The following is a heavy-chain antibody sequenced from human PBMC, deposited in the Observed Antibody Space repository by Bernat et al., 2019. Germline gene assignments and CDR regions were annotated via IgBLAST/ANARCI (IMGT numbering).Heavy chain of an antibody. CDR1: GGSISTSSYY. J-gene: IGHJ4*02. V-gene: IGHV4-39*01. D-gene: IGHD3-22*01. CDR3: ARSTKRAPYYYDTNGYYYDY. CDR2: IYYSGST. Sequence: QLQLQESDPGLVKPSETLSLTCTVSGGSISTSSYYWGWIRQPPGKVLEWIGSIYYSGSTYYNASLKSRVTISVDTSKNQFSLKLSSVTAADTAVYYCARSTKRAPYYYDTNGYYYDYWGQGTLVTVSS.